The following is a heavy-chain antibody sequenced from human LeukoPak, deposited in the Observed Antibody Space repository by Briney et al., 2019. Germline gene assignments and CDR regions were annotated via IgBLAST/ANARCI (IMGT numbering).Heavy chain of an antibody. V-gene: IGHV3-48*04. D-gene: IGHD3-3*01. CDR3: ASLDDFWSGYEMDV. CDR1: GFTFSSYS. J-gene: IGHJ6*04. Sequence: PGGSLRLSCAASGFTFSSYSMNWVRQAPGKGLEWVSYISSSGSTIYYADSVKGRFTISRDNAKNSLYLQMNSLRAEDTAVYYCASLDDFWSGYEMDVWGKGTTVTVSS. CDR2: ISSSGSTI.